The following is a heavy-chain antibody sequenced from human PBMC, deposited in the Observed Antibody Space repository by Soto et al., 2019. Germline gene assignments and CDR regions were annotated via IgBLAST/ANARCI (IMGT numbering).Heavy chain of an antibody. CDR1: GFTFSSYA. Sequence: GGSLRLSCAASGFTFSSYAMSWVRQAPGKGLEWVSAISGSGGSTYYADSVKGRFTISRDNSKNTLYLQMNSLRAEDTAVYYCAKSHDILTGPPRWFDPWGQGTLVTVSS. D-gene: IGHD3-9*01. CDR3: AKSHDILTGPPRWFDP. CDR2: ISGSGGST. V-gene: IGHV3-23*01. J-gene: IGHJ5*02.